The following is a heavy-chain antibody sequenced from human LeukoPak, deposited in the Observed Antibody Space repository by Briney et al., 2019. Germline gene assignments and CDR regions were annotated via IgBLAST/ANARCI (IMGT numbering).Heavy chain of an antibody. V-gene: IGHV5-51*01. CDR1: GXLFTSYW. J-gene: IGHJ1*01. CDR3: ARPACSSTSCYLYFQY. D-gene: IGHD2-2*01. CDR2: IYPANSDT. Sequence: GESLKISCKASGXLFTSYWIGWVRQMPGKGLEWMAIIYPANSDTRYSPSFQGQVTISADKSISTAYLQWSSLKASDTAMYYCARPACSSTSCYLYFQYWGQGTLVTVSS.